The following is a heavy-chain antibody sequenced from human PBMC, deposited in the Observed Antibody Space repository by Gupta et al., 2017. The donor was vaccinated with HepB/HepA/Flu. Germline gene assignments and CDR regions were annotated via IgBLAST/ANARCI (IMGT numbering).Heavy chain of an antibody. Sequence: DVQLVESGGGLVQPGGSLQLSCAASGFNFSGSDLHWVRQAPGKGLEWVGLIRSKSKNLATSYTASVRGRFTISRDDSRSMASLVMNRLKTEDTAVYFCVYAVKPIEIRGDYYFYMDVWGRGTTVTVSS. CDR3: VYAVKPIEIRGDYYFYMDV. CDR1: GFNFSGSD. CDR2: IRSKSKNLAT. D-gene: IGHD2/OR15-2a*01. V-gene: IGHV3-73*02. J-gene: IGHJ6*03.